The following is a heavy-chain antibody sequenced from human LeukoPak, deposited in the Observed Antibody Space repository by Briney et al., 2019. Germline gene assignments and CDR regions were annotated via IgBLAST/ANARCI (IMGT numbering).Heavy chain of an antibody. Sequence: SETLSLTCAVYGGSFSGYYWSWIRQPPGKGLEWIGEINHSGSTNYNPSLKSRVTISVDTSKNQLSLKVSSVTAADTAVYYCARNGRYNWFDPWGQGTLVTVSS. J-gene: IGHJ5*02. CDR2: INHSGST. CDR3: ARNGRYNWFDP. V-gene: IGHV4-34*01. D-gene: IGHD2-8*01. CDR1: GGSFSGYY.